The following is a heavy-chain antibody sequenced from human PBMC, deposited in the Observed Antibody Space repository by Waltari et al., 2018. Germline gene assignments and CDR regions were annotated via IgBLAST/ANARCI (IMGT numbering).Heavy chain of an antibody. CDR3: ARGSNSGSYYWFDP. Sequence: QVQLQESGPGLVKPSETLSLTCTVSGGSISSHYWSWIRQPPGKGLEWIGYIYYSGSTNYTPSLKSRVTISVDTSKNQFSLKLSSVTAADTAVYYCARGSNSGSYYWFDPWGQGTLVTVSS. CDR1: GGSISSHY. CDR2: IYYSGST. D-gene: IGHD1-26*01. J-gene: IGHJ5*02. V-gene: IGHV4-59*11.